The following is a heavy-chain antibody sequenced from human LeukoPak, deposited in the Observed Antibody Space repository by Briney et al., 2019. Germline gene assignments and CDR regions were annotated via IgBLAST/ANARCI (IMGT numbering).Heavy chain of an antibody. CDR2: FKGKIDGGTT. J-gene: IGHJ4*02. V-gene: IGHV3-15*01. Sequence: PGGSLRLSCAASGFTFRNAWVSWVRQAPGKGLEWVGHFKGKIDGGTTDYAAPVKGRFTFSRDDSKNTLYLQMNSLNTDDTGVYYCTTGRDRGRSGFDYWGQGTLVTVSS. CDR3: TTGRDRGRSGFDY. CDR1: GFTFRNAW. D-gene: IGHD3-3*01.